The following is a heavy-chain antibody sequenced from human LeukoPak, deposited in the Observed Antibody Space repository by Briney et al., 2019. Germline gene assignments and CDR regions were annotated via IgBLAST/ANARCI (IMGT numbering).Heavy chain of an antibody. J-gene: IGHJ4*02. CDR3: AKAKILTGSDY. CDR2: ISGSGGST. V-gene: IGHV3-23*01. D-gene: IGHD3-9*01. Sequence: PGGSLRLSCAASGFTFSSYAMNWVRQAPGKGLECVSGISGSGGSTYYADSVKGRFTISRDNSKNTLYLQMNSLRAEDTAVYYCAKAKILTGSDYWGQGTLVTVSS. CDR1: GFTFSSYA.